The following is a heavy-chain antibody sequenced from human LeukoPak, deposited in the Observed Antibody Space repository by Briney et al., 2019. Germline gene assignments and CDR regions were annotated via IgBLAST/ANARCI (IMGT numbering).Heavy chain of an antibody. CDR2: IYYSGSP. D-gene: IGHD1-1*01. J-gene: IGHJ5*02. Sequence: PSETLSLTCIVSGGSITSSNSYWAWIRQPPGKGLEWIGSIYYSGSPYNNPSLNSRVTISVDTSKNQFSLKLSSVTAADTAVYYCARSTGTTYWFDPWGQGTLVTVSS. CDR3: ARSTGTTYWFDP. CDR1: GGSITSSNSY. V-gene: IGHV4-39*07.